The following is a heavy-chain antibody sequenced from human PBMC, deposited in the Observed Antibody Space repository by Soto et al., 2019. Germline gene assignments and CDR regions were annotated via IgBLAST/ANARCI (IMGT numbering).Heavy chain of an antibody. Sequence: SETLSLTCTVSGGSISGGGYSWTWIRQSPGKGLEWIGYTYQSGSAYYNPSLKSRVTISVDRSKNQFSLNLTSVTAADTAVYYCARDYYGMDVWGQGTTVTAP. CDR2: TYQSGSA. CDR3: ARDYYGMDV. CDR1: GGSISGGGYS. J-gene: IGHJ6*02. V-gene: IGHV4-30-2*06.